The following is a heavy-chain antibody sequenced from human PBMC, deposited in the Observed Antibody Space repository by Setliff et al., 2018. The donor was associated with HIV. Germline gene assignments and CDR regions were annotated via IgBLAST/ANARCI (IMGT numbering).Heavy chain of an antibody. CDR1: GGSISSGRYW. D-gene: IGHD3-10*01. V-gene: IGHV4-61*02. CDR2: IYGTGST. J-gene: IGHJ4*02. CDR3: ARGLNYYGSGSYLPLGY. Sequence: SETLSLTCTVSGGSISSGRYWWSCIRQPAGKQLEWIGRIYGTGSTNYKSSLKSRVTMSVDTSNNYFSLKLSSVTAADTAVYYCARGLNYYGSGSYLPLGYWGQGTLVTVSS.